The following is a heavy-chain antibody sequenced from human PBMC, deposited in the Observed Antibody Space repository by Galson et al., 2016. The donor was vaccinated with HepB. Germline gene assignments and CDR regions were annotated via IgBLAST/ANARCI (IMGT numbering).Heavy chain of an antibody. CDR3: SREMTGSYFD. V-gene: IGHV3-7*01. CDR1: GFTFNAHW. Sequence: SLRLSCAASGFTFNAHWMNWARQAPGKGLEWVANIRGDGIVSYYAESVRGRFTISRDNAKNSLYLQMKGLRVDETAVYYCSREMTGSYFDWGQGTLVTVSS. D-gene: IGHD3-10*01. CDR2: IRGDGIVS. J-gene: IGHJ4*02.